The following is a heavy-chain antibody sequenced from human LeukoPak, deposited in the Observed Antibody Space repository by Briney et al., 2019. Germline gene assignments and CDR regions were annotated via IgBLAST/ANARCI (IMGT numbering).Heavy chain of an antibody. J-gene: IGHJ4*02. CDR3: AGVDNSYFTAMDSRVDY. D-gene: IGHD5-18*01. CDR2: INAGNGNT. Sequence: ASVKVSCKASGYTFTSYGMHWVRQAPGQRLEWMGWINAGNGNTKYSQKFQGRVTITSDTSANTAYMELSSLRSEDTAVYYCAGVDNSYFTAMDSRVDYWGQGTLVTVSS. CDR1: GYTFTSYG. V-gene: IGHV1-3*01.